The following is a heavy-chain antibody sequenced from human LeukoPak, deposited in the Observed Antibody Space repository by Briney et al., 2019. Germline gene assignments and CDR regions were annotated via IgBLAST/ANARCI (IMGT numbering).Heavy chain of an antibody. V-gene: IGHV1-69*13. J-gene: IGHJ4*02. CDR2: IIPIFGTA. D-gene: IGHD6-6*01. Sequence: SVKVSCKASGGTFSSYAISWVRQAPGQGLEWMGGIIPIFGTANYAQKFQGRVTITADESTSTAYMELSSLRSEDTAVYYCARSLGRQLGQAQDYWGQGTLVTVSS. CDR1: GGTFSSYA. CDR3: ARSLGRQLGQAQDY.